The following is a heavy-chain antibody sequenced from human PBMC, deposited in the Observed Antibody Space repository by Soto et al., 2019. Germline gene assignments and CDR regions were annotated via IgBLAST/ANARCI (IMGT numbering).Heavy chain of an antibody. CDR1: GFTFSNAW. CDR2: IKSKTDGGTT. V-gene: IGHV3-15*01. CDR3: TTDSEDIGYFDY. J-gene: IGHJ4*02. Sequence: KTGGSLRLSCAASGFTFSNAWMSWVRQAPGKGLEWVGRIKSKTDGGTTDYAAPVKGRFTISRDDSKNTLYLQMNSLKTEDTAVYYCTTDSEDIGYFDYWGQGTLVTVSS. D-gene: IGHD2-15*01.